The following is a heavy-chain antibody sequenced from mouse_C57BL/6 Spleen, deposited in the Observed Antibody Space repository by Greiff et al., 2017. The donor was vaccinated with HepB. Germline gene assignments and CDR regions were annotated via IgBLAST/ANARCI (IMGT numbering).Heavy chain of an antibody. Sequence: EVKLVESGGGLVKPGGSLKLSCAASGFTFSSYAMSWVRQTPEKRLEWVATISDGGSYTYYPDNVKGRFTISRDNAKNNLYLQMSHLKSEDTAMYYCAQTGDFDYWGQGTTLTVSS. CDR1: GFTFSSYA. V-gene: IGHV5-4*03. CDR3: AQTGDFDY. J-gene: IGHJ2*01. CDR2: ISDGGSYT. D-gene: IGHD4-1*01.